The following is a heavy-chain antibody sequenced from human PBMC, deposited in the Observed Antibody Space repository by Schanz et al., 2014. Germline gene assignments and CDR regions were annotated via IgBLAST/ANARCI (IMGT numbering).Heavy chain of an antibody. CDR1: GFSFSDYG. CDR2: ISYHGSER. CDR3: AKSYDTSVYSGFDY. V-gene: IGHV3-30*18. Sequence: QVQLVESGGGVVQPGRSLRLSCAGSGFSFSDYGMHWVRQAPGRGLEWVAVISYHGSERYYADSVKGRFTISRDNSKNTLYLQMNSLRTEDTAVYFCAKSYDTSVYSGFDYWGPGILVAVSS. D-gene: IGHD3-22*01. J-gene: IGHJ4*02.